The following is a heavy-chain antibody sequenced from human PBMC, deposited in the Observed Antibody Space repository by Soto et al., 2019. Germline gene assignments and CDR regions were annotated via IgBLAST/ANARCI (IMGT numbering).Heavy chain of an antibody. V-gene: IGHV3-64*01. Sequence: EVQLVESGGGLVQPGGSLRLSCAASGFTFSSYAMHWVRQAPGKGLEYVSAISSNGGSTYYANSVKGRFTISRDNSKNPLYLQMGSLRAEDMAVYYCARGYIGGWYSSSWYPSDYWGQGPLVTVSS. CDR2: ISSNGGST. D-gene: IGHD6-13*01. CDR1: GFTFSSYA. J-gene: IGHJ4*02. CDR3: ARGYIGGWYSSSWYPSDY.